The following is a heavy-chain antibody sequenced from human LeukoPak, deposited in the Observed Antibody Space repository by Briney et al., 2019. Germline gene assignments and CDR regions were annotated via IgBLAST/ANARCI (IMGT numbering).Heavy chain of an antibody. CDR2: IIPIFGTA. CDR1: GGTFSSYA. J-gene: IGHJ1*01. Sequence: GASVKVSCKASGGTFSSYAISWVRQAPGQGLEWMGGIIPIFGTANYAQKFQGRVTITADESTSTAYMELSSLRSEDTAVYYCASNIVVVPATQYFQHWGQAPWSPSPQ. CDR3: ASNIVVVPATQYFQH. D-gene: IGHD2-21*02. V-gene: IGHV1-69*13.